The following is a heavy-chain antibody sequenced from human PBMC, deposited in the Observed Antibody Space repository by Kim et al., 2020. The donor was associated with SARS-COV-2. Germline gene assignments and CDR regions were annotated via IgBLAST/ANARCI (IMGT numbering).Heavy chain of an antibody. CDR1: GFAFSNYS. V-gene: IGHV3-23*01. CDR2: MRGSGGTT. J-gene: IGHJ4*02. CDR3: TNGGVDTNYHYFDY. D-gene: IGHD3-3*01. Sequence: GGSLRLSCAASGFAFSNYSMSWVRQAPGKGLEWVSAMRCMRGSGGTTYYADSVKGRFTVSRDNSKNTLYLQMNSLRAEDTAIYYCTNGGVDTNYHYFDYWGQGTLVSVSS.